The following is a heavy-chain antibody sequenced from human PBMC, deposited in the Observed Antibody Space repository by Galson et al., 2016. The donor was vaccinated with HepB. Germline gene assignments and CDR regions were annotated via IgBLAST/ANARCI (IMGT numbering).Heavy chain of an antibody. V-gene: IGHV3-21*01. CDR3: ARASGYNWNYLMIFNYFDY. J-gene: IGHJ4*02. CDR1: GFTFSSYS. Sequence: SLRLSCAASGFTFSSYSMNWVRQAPGKGLEWVSSISSSSSYIYYADSVKDRFTISRDNAKNSLYLQMNSLRAEDTAVYYCARASGYNWNYLMIFNYFDYWGQGTLVTVSS. CDR2: ISSSSSYI. D-gene: IGHD1-7*01.